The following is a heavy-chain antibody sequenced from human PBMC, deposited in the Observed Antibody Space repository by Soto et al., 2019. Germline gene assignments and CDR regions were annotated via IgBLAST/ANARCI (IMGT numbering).Heavy chain of an antibody. D-gene: IGHD6-6*01. CDR2: IYWDDDK. V-gene: IGHV2-5*02. J-gene: IGHJ4*02. Sequence: SGPTLVNPTHTLTPTCTFSGFSLNTDDVGVGWIRQPPGKALDWLAVIYWDDDKRYSPSLKNRLTITKDTSKNQVVLTMTNMDPVDTATYYCARTKYSISSFDYWGQGALVTVSS. CDR1: GFSLNTDDVG. CDR3: ARTKYSISSFDY.